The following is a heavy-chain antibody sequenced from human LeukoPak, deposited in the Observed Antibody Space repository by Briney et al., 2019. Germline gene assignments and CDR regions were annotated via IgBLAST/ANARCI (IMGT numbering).Heavy chain of an antibody. CDR1: GYTFTSYD. CDR3: ARHCSSTSCYVFGGYYYYYYMDV. J-gene: IGHJ6*03. CDR2: MNPNSGNT. Sequence: ASVKVSCKASGYTFTSYDINWVRQATGQGLEWMGWMNPNSGNTGYAQKFQGRVTMTRNTSISTAYMELSSLRSVDTAVYYCARHCSSTSCYVFGGYYYYYYMDVWGKGTTVTVSS. D-gene: IGHD2-2*01. V-gene: IGHV1-8*01.